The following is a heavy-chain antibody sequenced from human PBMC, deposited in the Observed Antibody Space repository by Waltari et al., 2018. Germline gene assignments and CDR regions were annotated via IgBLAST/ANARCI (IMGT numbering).Heavy chain of an antibody. CDR2: ISWNSGSI. D-gene: IGHD5-18*01. Sequence: EVQLVESGGGLVQPGRSLRLSCTASGFTFGDYAMSWVRQAPGKGLEWVSGISWNSGSIGYADSVKGRFTISRDNAKNSLYLQMNSLRAEDTALYYCAKGQADTAMGGADYWGQGTLVTVSS. CDR3: AKGQADTAMGGADY. CDR1: GFTFGDYA. J-gene: IGHJ4*02. V-gene: IGHV3-9*01.